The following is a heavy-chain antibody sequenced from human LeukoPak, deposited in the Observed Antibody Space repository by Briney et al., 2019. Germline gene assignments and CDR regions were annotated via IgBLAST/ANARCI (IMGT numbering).Heavy chain of an antibody. D-gene: IGHD6-19*01. CDR3: ARQFGSGWYFDS. J-gene: IGHJ4*02. Sequence: ALVKVSCKASGYTFTDYYMHWVRQAPAQGLEWMGWIHPNSGGTNSAQNFQGRVTMTRDTSISTAYMELSRLKSDDTAVYYCARQFGSGWYFDSWGQGTLVTVSS. CDR1: GYTFTDYY. V-gene: IGHV1-2*02. CDR2: IHPNSGGT.